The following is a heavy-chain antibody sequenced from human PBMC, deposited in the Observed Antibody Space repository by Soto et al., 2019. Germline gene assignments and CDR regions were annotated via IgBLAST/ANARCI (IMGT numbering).Heavy chain of an antibody. CDR2: INPNSGGT. J-gene: IGHJ4*02. V-gene: IGHV1-2*02. D-gene: IGHD4-17*01. CDR3: AREESYTVTNERDY. CDR1: GYTFTGYY. Sequence: QVQLVQSGAEVKKPGASVKVSCKASGYTFTGYYMHWVRQAPGQGLEWMGWINPNSGGTKYAQKFQGRVTMTRDTSISTAYMELSRLRSDDTAVYYCAREESYTVTNERDYWGQGTLVTVSS.